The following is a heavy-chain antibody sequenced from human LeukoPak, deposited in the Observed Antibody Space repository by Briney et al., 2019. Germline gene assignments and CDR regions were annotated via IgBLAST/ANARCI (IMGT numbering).Heavy chain of an antibody. Sequence: PGGSLRLSCAASGFTFSGSAMHWVRQASGKGLEWVGRIRSKANSYATAYAASVKGRFTISRDDSKNTAYLQMNSLKTEDTAVYYCTGTYYYDSSGYQTWGQGTLVTVSS. CDR1: GFTFSGSA. D-gene: IGHD3-22*01. J-gene: IGHJ4*02. V-gene: IGHV3-73*01. CDR2: IRSKANSYAT. CDR3: TGTYYYDSSGYQT.